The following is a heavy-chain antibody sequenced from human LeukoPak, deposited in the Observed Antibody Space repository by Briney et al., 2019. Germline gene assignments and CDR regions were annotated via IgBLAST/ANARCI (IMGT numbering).Heavy chain of an antibody. V-gene: IGHV4-34*01. J-gene: IGHJ6*03. Sequence: SETLSLTCAVYGGSFSGYYWSWIRQPPGKGLEWIGEIYHSGSTNYNPSLKSRVIISVDTSKNQFSLKLSSVTAADTAVYYCARGLPQIDTVTKGGVGYYYYYMDVWGKGTTVTVSS. CDR1: GGSFSGYY. CDR2: IYHSGST. D-gene: IGHD4-17*01. CDR3: ARGLPQIDTVTKGGVGYYYYYMDV.